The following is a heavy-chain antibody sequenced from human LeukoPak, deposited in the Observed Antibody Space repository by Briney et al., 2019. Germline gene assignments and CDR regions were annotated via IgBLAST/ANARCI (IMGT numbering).Heavy chain of an antibody. V-gene: IGHV4-34*01. CDR1: GGSFSGYY. J-gene: IGHJ4*02. Sequence: SETLSLTCAVYGGSFSGYYWSWIRQPPGKGLEWIGEINHSGSTNYNPSLKSRVTISVDTSKNQFSLKLSSVTAADTAVYYCARADPWYYFDYWGQGTLVTVSS. D-gene: IGHD2-8*02. CDR3: ARADPWYYFDY. CDR2: INHSGST.